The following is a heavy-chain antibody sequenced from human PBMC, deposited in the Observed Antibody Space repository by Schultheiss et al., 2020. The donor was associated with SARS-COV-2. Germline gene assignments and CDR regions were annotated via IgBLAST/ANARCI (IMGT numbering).Heavy chain of an antibody. CDR1: GDSISNYY. V-gene: IGHV4-59*01. D-gene: IGHD5-24*01. Sequence: SETLSLTCTVSGDSISNYYWSWIRQSPGKGLEWIGYIYYTGSTNHNPSLMSRVTFSVDTSKNQFSLNLSSVTAADTAVYFCASGPGRDFRFDHWGQGTLVTVSS. CDR2: IYYTGST. CDR3: ASGPGRDFRFDH. J-gene: IGHJ5*02.